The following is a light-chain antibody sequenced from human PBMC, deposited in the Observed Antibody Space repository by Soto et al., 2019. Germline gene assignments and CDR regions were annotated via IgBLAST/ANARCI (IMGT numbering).Light chain of an antibody. V-gene: IGLV2-23*01. Sequence: QSALTQPPSASGSPGQSVTISCTGTSSDVGGYNLVSWYQQHPGKAPKLMIYEGSKRPSGVSNRFSGSKSGNTASLTISGLQAEDEADYYCCSYAGSSIRGVFGGGTKLTVL. CDR2: EGS. CDR3: CSYAGSSIRGV. CDR1: SSDVGGYNL. J-gene: IGLJ3*02.